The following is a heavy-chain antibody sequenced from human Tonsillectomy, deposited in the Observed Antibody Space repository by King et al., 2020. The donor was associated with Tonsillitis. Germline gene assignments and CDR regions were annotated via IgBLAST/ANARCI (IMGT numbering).Heavy chain of an antibody. CDR2: IYTSGST. CDR3: ARDQSIFGVANTLFDY. J-gene: IGHJ4*02. CDR1: GGSISSGSYY. V-gene: IGHV4-61*02. D-gene: IGHD3-3*01. Sequence: QLQESGSGLVKPSQTLSLTCTVSGGSISSGSYYWSWIRQPAGKGLEWIGRIYTSGSTHYNPSLKSRVTMSVDTSKNQFSLKLSSVTAADTAVYYCARDQSIFGVANTLFDYWGQGTLVTVSS.